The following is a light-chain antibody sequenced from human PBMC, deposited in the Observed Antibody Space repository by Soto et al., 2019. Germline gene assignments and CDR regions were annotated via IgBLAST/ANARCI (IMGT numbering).Light chain of an antibody. CDR2: GAS. Sequence: GLTPNHRNRLVSRERRDPLSCRASQSVSGNYLAWYQQKPGQAPGLLMHGASSRVTGIPERFSGSGSRTDFTLTISRLEPEYFAVYFYQHYGSSPRTFGQGTKVDIK. V-gene: IGKV3-20*01. CDR1: QSVSGNY. J-gene: IGKJ1*01. CDR3: QHYGSSPRT.